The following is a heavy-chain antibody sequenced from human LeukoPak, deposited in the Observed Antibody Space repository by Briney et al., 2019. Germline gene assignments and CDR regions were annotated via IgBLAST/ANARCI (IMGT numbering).Heavy chain of an antibody. D-gene: IGHD6-13*01. J-gene: IGHJ5*02. CDR3: AREWEQLATGWFDP. V-gene: IGHV1-69*13. CDR1: GYTLTNYA. CDR2: IIPIFGTA. Sequence: SVKVSCKASGYTLTNYALSWVRQAPGQGLEWMGGIIPIFGTANYAQKFQGRVTITADESTSTAYMELSSLRSEDTAVYYCAREWEQLATGWFDPWGQGTLVTVSS.